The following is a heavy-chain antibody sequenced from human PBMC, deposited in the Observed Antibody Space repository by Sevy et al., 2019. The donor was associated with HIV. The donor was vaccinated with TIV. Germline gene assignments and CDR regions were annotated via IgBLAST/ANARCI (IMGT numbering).Heavy chain of an antibody. CDR3: ARAKDDGSGSYCPDY. CDR2: INSDGSST. J-gene: IGHJ4*02. V-gene: IGHV3-74*01. CDR1: GFTFSSYW. D-gene: IGHD3-10*01. Sequence: GGSLRLSCAASGFTFSSYWMHWVRQAPGKGLVWVSRINSDGSSTSYADSVKGRFTISRDNAKNTLYLQMNSLRAEDTAVYYCARAKDDGSGSYCPDYWGQGTLVTVSS.